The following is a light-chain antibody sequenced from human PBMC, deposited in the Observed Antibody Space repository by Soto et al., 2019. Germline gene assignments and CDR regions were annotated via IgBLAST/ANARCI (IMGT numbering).Light chain of an antibody. Sequence: SYELTQPPSVSVSPGQTAGITCSGDKLGSKYVCWYQQKPGQSPVVVIYQDSKRPSGIPERFSGSNSENTATLTISGTQAMDEAYYYCQAWYSSTGLFGGGTKLTVL. J-gene: IGLJ2*01. V-gene: IGLV3-1*01. CDR3: QAWYSSTGL. CDR2: QDS. CDR1: KLGSKY.